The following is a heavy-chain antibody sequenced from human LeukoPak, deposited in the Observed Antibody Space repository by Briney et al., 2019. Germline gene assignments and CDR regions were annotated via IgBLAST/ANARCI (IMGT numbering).Heavy chain of an antibody. Sequence: PGGSLRLSCAASGFTFSTYCMHWVRQAPGKGPMWVSRICPDGTVTNYADSVKARFIISRDNARNTVYLQMNSLRVEDRAVYYCVRDFRSADYWGQGTLVTVSS. CDR1: GFTFSTYC. CDR2: ICPDGTVT. J-gene: IGHJ4*02. CDR3: VRDFRSADY. V-gene: IGHV3-74*01.